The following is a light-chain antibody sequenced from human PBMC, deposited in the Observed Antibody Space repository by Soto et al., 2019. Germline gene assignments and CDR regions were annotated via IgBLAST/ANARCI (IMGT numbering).Light chain of an antibody. J-gene: IGLJ2*01. Sequence: QSVLTQPASVSGSPGQSITISCTGTSSDVGGNNRVSWYQQHPGKAPKLIIYEVTKRPSGVPARFSGSESGNTASLTVSGLQAEDEAVYYCNSYVTSNVVVFGGGTKLTVL. V-gene: IGLV2-8*01. CDR2: EVT. CDR1: SSDVGGNNR. CDR3: NSYVTSNVVV.